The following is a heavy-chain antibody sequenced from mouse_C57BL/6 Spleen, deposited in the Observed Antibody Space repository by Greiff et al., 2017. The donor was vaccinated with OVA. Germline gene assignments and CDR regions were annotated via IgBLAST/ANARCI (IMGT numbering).Heavy chain of an antibody. Sequence: VKLMESGAELARPGASVKLSCKASGYTFTSYGISWVKQRTGQGLEWIGVIYPRSGNTYYNEKFKGKATLTADKSSSTAYMELRSLTSEDSAVYFCARLGSAMDYWGQGTSVTVSS. D-gene: IGHD3-1*01. CDR1: GYTFTSYG. CDR3: ARLGSAMDY. CDR2: IYPRSGNT. J-gene: IGHJ4*01. V-gene: IGHV1-81*01.